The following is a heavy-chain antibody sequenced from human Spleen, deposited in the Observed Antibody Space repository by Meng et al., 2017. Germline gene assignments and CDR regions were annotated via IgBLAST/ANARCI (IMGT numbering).Heavy chain of an antibody. CDR3: AGDPPGSGWLFDY. D-gene: IGHD6-19*01. V-gene: IGHV1-2*06. CDR2: INPNSGGT. CDR1: GYTFTGYY. Sequence: ASVKVSCKASGYTFTGYYMHWVRQAPGQGLEWMGRINPNSGGTNYAQKFQGRVTMTRDTSISTAYMELSRLRSDDTAVYYCAGDPPGSGWLFDYWGQGTLVTVSS. J-gene: IGHJ4*02.